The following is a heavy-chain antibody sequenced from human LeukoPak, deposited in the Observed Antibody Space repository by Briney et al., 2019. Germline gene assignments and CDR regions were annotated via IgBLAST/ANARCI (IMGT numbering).Heavy chain of an antibody. J-gene: IGHJ4*02. CDR2: IYYSGST. CDR3: ARHHRDSGYDYYFDY. CDR1: GGSISSSSYY. Sequence: SETLSLTCTVSGGSISSSSYYWGWLRQPPGKGLEWIGSIYYSGSTYYNPSLKSRVTISVDTSKNQFSLKLSSVTAADTAVYYCARHHRDSGYDYYFDYWGQGTLVTVSS. V-gene: IGHV4-39*01. D-gene: IGHD5-12*01.